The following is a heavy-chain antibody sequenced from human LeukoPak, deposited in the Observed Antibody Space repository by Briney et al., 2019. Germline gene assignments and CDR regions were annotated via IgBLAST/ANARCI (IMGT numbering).Heavy chain of an antibody. D-gene: IGHD4-17*01. J-gene: IGHJ4*02. Sequence: PGGSLRLPCAASGFTVRSNYMSRVRQAPGKGLGWVLVIYSGGSTYSADSVQGRFSISRDNSKNTLYLQLNSLRGEDTAVYYCASQTTVKYYFDYWGQGTLVTVSS. CDR2: IYSGGST. CDR1: GFTVRSNY. V-gene: IGHV3-53*01. CDR3: ASQTTVKYYFDY.